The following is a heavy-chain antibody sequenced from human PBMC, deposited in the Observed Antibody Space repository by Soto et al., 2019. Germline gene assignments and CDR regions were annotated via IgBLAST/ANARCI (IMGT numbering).Heavy chain of an antibody. J-gene: IGHJ6*03. V-gene: IGHV4-59*02. CDR2: MHYTGFS. Sequence: SETLSLTCSFSGDSVTSNYLTWIRQSPEKGLEWIGYMHYTGFSHYNPSLKSRVTISVDKSKNQFTLQLTSVTVADTAVYYCAREASPYYYYMDVWGKGTTVTVSS. CDR3: AREASPYYYYMDV. CDR1: GDSVTSNY.